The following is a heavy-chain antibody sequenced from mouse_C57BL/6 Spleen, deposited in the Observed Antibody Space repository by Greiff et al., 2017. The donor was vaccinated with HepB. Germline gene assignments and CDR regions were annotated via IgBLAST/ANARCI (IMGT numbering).Heavy chain of an antibody. CDR1: GYAFSSYW. D-gene: IGHD4-1*01. CDR3: ARPGTSVYYFDY. V-gene: IGHV1-80*01. CDR2: IYPGDGDT. Sequence: VQLQESGAELVKPGASVKISCKASGYAFSSYWMNWVKQRPGKGLEWIGQIYPGDGDTNYNGKFKGKATLTADKSSSTAYMQLSSLTSEDSAVYFCARPGTSVYYFDYWGQGTLVTVSA. J-gene: IGHJ3*01.